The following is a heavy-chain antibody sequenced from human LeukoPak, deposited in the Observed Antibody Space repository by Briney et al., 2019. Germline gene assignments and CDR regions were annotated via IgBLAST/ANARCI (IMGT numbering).Heavy chain of an antibody. CDR1: GGSFSGYY. D-gene: IGHD3-22*01. CDR2: IYTGGNT. J-gene: IGHJ4*02. V-gene: IGHV3-53*01. Sequence: ETLSLTCAVYGGSFSGYYWSWVRQAPGKGLEWVSTIYTGGNTYYAASVKGRFTISRDFSKNTVFLHMNSLRAEDTAMYYCARGDDSGYYDYFDYWGQGALVTVSS. CDR3: ARGDDSGYYDYFDY.